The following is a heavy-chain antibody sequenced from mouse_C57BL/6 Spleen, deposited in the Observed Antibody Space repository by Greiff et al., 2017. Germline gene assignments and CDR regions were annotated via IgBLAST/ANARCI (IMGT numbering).Heavy chain of an antibody. CDR2: ISSGSSTI. CDR1: GFTFSDYG. V-gene: IGHV5-17*01. Sequence: EVQLVESGGGLVKPGGSLKLSCAASGFTFSDYGMHWVRQAPEKGLEWVAYISSGSSTIYYADTVKGRFTLSRDNAKNTLFLQMTSLRSEDTAMYYCARPSHYYGSSSWFAYWGQGTLVTVSA. J-gene: IGHJ3*01. CDR3: ARPSHYYGSSSWFAY. D-gene: IGHD1-1*01.